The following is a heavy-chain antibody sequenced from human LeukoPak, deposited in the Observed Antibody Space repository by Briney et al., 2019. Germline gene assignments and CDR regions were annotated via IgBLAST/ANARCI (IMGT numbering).Heavy chain of an antibody. J-gene: IGHJ6*03. D-gene: IGHD3-10*01. CDR2: IIPIFGTA. CDR1: GGTFSSYA. Sequence: SVKVSCKASGGTFSSYAISWVRQAPGQGLEWMGGIIPIFGTANYAQKFQGRVTITADKSTSTAYMELSSLRSEDTAVYYCAKGGAVSSKSITMIRGTRRYYYYMDVWGKGTTVTISS. CDR3: AKGGAVSSKSITMIRGTRRYYYYMDV. V-gene: IGHV1-69*06.